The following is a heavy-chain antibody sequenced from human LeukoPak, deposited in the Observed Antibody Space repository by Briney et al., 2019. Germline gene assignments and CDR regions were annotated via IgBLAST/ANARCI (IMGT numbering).Heavy chain of an antibody. Sequence: GGSLRLSCAASGFTVSSNYMSWVRQAPGKGLEWVSVIYSGGSTYYADSVKGRFTISRDNSKNTLYLQMNSLRAEDTAVYYCARSILYYPEDYYYGMDVWGQGTTVTVSS. J-gene: IGHJ6*02. CDR2: IYSGGST. CDR3: ARSILYYPEDYYYGMDV. CDR1: GFTVSSNY. V-gene: IGHV3-53*01. D-gene: IGHD2-8*01.